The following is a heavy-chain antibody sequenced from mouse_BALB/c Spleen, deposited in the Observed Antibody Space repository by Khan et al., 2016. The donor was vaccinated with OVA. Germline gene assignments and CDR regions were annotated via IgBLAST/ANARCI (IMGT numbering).Heavy chain of an antibody. J-gene: IGHJ3*01. Sequence: EVQVVESGGDLVKPGGSLKLSCAASGFTFSTYGMSWVRQTPDKRLEWVATISSGGSYTYYPDNVKGRFTISRDNAKNTLYLQMSSLKSEDTAMYYCASLAYYYNSEGFAYWGQGTLVTVSA. V-gene: IGHV5-6*01. CDR1: GFTFSTYG. CDR2: ISSGGSYT. D-gene: IGHD1-1*01. CDR3: ASLAYYYNSEGFAY.